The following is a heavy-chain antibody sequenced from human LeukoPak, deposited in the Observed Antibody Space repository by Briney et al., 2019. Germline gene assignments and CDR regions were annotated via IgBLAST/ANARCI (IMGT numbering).Heavy chain of an antibody. V-gene: IGHV3-9*01. Sequence: GGSLRLSCAASGFTFSSYAMHWVRQAPGKGLEWVSGISWNSGSIGYADSVKGRFTISRDNAKNSLYLQMNSLRAEDTAVYYCAKVGPLFGVVIQHLDWGQGTLVTVSS. CDR2: ISWNSGSI. CDR3: AKVGPLFGVVIQHLD. CDR1: GFTFSSYA. D-gene: IGHD3-3*01. J-gene: IGHJ4*02.